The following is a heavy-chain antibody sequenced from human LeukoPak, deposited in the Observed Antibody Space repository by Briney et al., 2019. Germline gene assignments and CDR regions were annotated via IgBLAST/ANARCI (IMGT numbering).Heavy chain of an antibody. CDR3: AKLLVGATRDFDY. CDR2: ISYDGTNK. Sequence: GGSLRLSCAASGFTFSSYAMNWVRQAPGKGLEWVALISYDGTNKYYADSVKGRFTISRDNSKITLYLQMNSLRPEDTAMYYCAKLLVGATRDFDYWGQGTLVTVSS. J-gene: IGHJ4*02. V-gene: IGHV3-30*18. CDR1: GFTFSSYA. D-gene: IGHD1-26*01.